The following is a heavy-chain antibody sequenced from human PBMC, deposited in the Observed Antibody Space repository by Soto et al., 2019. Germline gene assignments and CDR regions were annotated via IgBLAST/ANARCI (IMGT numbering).Heavy chain of an antibody. CDR2: IYYSGST. J-gene: IGHJ5*02. D-gene: IGHD1-1*01. V-gene: IGHV4-31*03. CDR3: ARVNGERNWFDP. CDR1: GGSISSGGYY. Sequence: SETLSLTCTVSGGSISSGGYYWSWIRQHPGKGLEWIGYIYYSGSTYYNPSLKSRVTISVDTSKNQFSLKLSSVTAADTAVYYCARVNGERNWFDPWGQGTLVTVSS.